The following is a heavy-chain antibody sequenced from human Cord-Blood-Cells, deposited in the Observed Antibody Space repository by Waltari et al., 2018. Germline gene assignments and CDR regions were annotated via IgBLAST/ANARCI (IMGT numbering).Heavy chain of an antibody. Sequence: VQLQQWGAGLLKPSETLSLTCAVYGGSFSGYYWSWIRQPPGKGLEWIGEINHSGSTNYNPSLKSRVTISVDTSKNQFSLKLSSVTAADTAVYYCATRYSGSYYAFDIWGQGTMVTVSS. CDR2: INHSGST. D-gene: IGHD1-26*01. J-gene: IGHJ3*02. CDR1: GGSFSGYY. CDR3: ATRYSGSYYAFDI. V-gene: IGHV4-34*01.